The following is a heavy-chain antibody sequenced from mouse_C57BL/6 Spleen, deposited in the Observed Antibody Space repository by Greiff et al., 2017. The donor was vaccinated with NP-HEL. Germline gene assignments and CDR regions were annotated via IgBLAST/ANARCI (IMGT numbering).Heavy chain of an antibody. J-gene: IGHJ2*01. Sequence: VQLQQSGPGLVKPSQSLSLTCSVTGYSITSGYYWNWIRQFPGNKLEWMGYISYDGSNNYNPSLKNRISITRDTSKNQFFLKLNSVTTEDTATYYCARYGYDRSFDYWGQGTTLTVSS. CDR2: ISYDGSN. CDR1: GYSITSGYY. D-gene: IGHD2-2*01. CDR3: ARYGYDRSFDY. V-gene: IGHV3-6*01.